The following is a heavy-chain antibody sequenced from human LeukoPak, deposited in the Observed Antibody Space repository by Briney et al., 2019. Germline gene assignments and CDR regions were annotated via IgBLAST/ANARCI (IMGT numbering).Heavy chain of an antibody. V-gene: IGHV4-31*03. J-gene: IGHJ4*02. CDR2: IYYSGST. CDR1: GGSISSGGYY. D-gene: IGHD3-3*01. Sequence: SETLSLTCTVSGGSISSGGYYWSWIRQHPGKGLEWIGYIYYSGSTYYNPSLKSRVTISVDTSKNQFSLKLSSVTAADTAVYYCARGGTIFGFIDYWGQGTLVTVSS. CDR3: ARGGTIFGFIDY.